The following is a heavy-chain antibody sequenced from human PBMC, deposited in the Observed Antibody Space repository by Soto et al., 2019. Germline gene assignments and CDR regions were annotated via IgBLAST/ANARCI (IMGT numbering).Heavy chain of an antibody. D-gene: IGHD4-4*01. J-gene: IGHJ3*01. CDR3: ARDLGLQSNYALDV. CDR2: IYYRGST. CDR1: GGSISSYY. V-gene: IGHV4-59*01. Sequence: QVQLQESGPGLVKPSETLSLTCTVSGGSISSYYWNWIRQPPGKGLEWIGYIYYRGSTNYNPSLKSRVTISVDSSKNQFSLKLSSVPAADPAVYYCARDLGLQSNYALDVWGQGTIVTVSS.